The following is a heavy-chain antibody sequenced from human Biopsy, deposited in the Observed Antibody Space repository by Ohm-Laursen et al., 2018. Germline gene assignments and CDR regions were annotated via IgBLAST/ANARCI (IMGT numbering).Heavy chain of an antibody. CDR1: GFTFSSYA. Sequence: SLRLSCTASGFTFSSYAMTWFRQAPGKGLEWVSTISGNSDIIYDTDSLKGRFTISRDNTKKTLYLQMNSLRADDTAVYYCALAAAQTVTHFDYWGQGTLVTVSS. D-gene: IGHD4-17*01. CDR2: ISGNSDII. J-gene: IGHJ4*02. CDR3: ALAAAQTVTHFDY. V-gene: IGHV3-23*01.